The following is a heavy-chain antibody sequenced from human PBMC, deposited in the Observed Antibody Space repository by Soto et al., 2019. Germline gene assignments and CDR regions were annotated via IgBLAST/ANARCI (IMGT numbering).Heavy chain of an antibody. Sequence: QVQLQESGPGLVKPSETLSLTCTVSGASITEDYWSWFRQSPGEGLEWIAYTHYTKNTDYNPSLQNPVSISIDSSRNQISLELVSVTAADTALYYCARYGGSGNVDWFDPWGQGTLVTVYS. D-gene: IGHD3-16*01. CDR1: GASITEDY. CDR3: ARYGGSGNVDWFDP. J-gene: IGHJ5*02. V-gene: IGHV4-59*08. CDR2: THYTKNT.